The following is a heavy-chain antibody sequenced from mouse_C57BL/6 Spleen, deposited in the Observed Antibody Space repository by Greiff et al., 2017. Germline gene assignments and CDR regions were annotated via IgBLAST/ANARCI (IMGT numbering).Heavy chain of an antibody. D-gene: IGHD1-1*01. Sequence: QVQLQQPGAELVMPGASVKLSCKASDYTFTSYWMHWVKQRPGQGLEWIGEIDPSDSYTNYTQKFKGKSTLTVDKSSSTAYMQLSSLTSEDSAVXYCARGLYYYGSSYFDYWGQGTTLTVSS. CDR1: DYTFTSYW. J-gene: IGHJ2*01. V-gene: IGHV1-69*01. CDR3: ARGLYYYGSSYFDY. CDR2: IDPSDSYT.